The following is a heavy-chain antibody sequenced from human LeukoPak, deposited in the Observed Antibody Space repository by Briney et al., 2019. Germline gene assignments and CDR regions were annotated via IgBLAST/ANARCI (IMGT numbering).Heavy chain of an antibody. CDR1: GFTFDDYA. CDR2: ISWNSGSI. J-gene: IGHJ4*02. CDR3: AKDTQHSSGLDY. V-gene: IGHV3-9*01. D-gene: IGHD6-19*01. Sequence: GGSLRLSCAASGFTFDDYAMHWVRQAPGKGLEWVSGISWNSGSIGYADSVKGRFTISRDNAKNSLYLQMNSLRAEDTALYYCAKDTQHSSGLDYWGQGTLVTVSS.